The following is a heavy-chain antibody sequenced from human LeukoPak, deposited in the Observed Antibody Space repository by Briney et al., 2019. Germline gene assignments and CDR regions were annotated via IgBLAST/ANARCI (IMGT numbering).Heavy chain of an antibody. CDR2: INSDGSST. J-gene: IGHJ4*02. CDR1: GFTFSSYW. V-gene: IGHV3-74*01. D-gene: IGHD2-15*01. Sequence: PGGFLRLSCAASGFTFSSYWMHWVRQAPGKGLVWVSRINSDGSSTSYADSVKGRFTISRDNAKNTLYLQMNSLRAEDTAVYYCAREVAATPFDYWGQGTLVTVSS. CDR3: AREVAATPFDY.